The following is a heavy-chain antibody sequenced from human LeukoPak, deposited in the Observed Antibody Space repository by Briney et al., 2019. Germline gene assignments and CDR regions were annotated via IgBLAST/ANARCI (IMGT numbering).Heavy chain of an antibody. V-gene: IGHV1-2*02. CDR3: ATLGSPNFDN. CDR2: INPNSGGT. Sequence: ASVKVSCKASGYTFTSYDINWVRQATGQGLEWMGWINPNSGGTKYAQKFQGRVTMTRDTSTSAAYVELSRLRSDDTAMYYCATLGSPNFDNWGQGTLVTVSS. J-gene: IGHJ4*02. D-gene: IGHD2-15*01. CDR1: GYTFTSYD.